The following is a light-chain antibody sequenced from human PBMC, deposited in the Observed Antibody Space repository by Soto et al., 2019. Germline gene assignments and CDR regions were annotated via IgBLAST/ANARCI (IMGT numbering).Light chain of an antibody. J-gene: IGLJ2*01. CDR1: SSDVGGYNY. Sequence: QSALTQPASVSGSPGQSITISCTGTSSDVGGYNYVSWYQQHPGKAPKLMIYDVSNRPSGVSNRFPGSKSGNTASLTISGLQAEDEADYYCSSYTSSSTPYVVFGGGTQLTVL. V-gene: IGLV2-14*01. CDR3: SSYTSSSTPYVV. CDR2: DVS.